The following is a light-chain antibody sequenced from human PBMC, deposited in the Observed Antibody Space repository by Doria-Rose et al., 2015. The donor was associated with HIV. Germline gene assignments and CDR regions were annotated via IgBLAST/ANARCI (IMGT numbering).Light chain of an antibody. Sequence: WYKQKPVKAPQRLIYAVSSLQGGVTSRFSGSGSGTDFTLTISSLQPEDFATYYCQHRYSTPYTFGQGTKMGSK. CDR2: AVS. CDR3: QHRYSTPYT. V-gene: IGKV1-39*01. J-gene: IGKJ2*01.